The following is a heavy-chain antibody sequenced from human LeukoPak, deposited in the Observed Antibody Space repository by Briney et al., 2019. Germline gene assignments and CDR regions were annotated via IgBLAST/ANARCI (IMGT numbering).Heavy chain of an antibody. CDR3: ARRNWNYGGWFDP. J-gene: IGHJ5*02. D-gene: IGHD1-7*01. CDR1: GFTFSTYN. CDR2: INHSGST. Sequence: GSLRLSCAASGFTFSTYNMNWIRQPPGKGLEWIGEINHSGSTNYNPSLKSRVTISVDTSKNQFSLKLSSVTAADTAVYYCARRNWNYGGWFDPWGQGTLVTVSS. V-gene: IGHV4-34*01.